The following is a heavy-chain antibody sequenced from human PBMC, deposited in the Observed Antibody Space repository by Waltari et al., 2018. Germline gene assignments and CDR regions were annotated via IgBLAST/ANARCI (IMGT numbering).Heavy chain of an antibody. D-gene: IGHD6-6*01. CDR1: GGSISSYY. Sequence: QVQLQESGPGLVKPSETLSLTCTVSGGSISSYYWSWIRQPPGKGLEWIGYIYYSGSTNYNPSLKSRVTISVDTSKNQFSLKLSSVTAADTAVYYCARGIEYSSSGGWFDPWGQGTLVTVS. J-gene: IGHJ5*02. CDR3: ARGIEYSSSGGWFDP. V-gene: IGHV4-59*01. CDR2: IYYSGST.